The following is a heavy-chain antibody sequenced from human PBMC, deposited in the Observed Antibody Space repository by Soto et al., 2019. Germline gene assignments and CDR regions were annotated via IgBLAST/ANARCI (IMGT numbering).Heavy chain of an antibody. CDR3: ARVRGYSGSYYFDY. CDR1: GGSISSYY. CDR2: IYYSGST. J-gene: IGHJ4*02. V-gene: IGHV4-59*01. D-gene: IGHD1-26*01. Sequence: PSETLSLTCTVSGGSISSYYWSWIRQPPGKGLEWIGYIYYSGSTNYNPSLKSRVTISVDTSKNQFSLKLSSVTAADTAVYYCARVRGYSGSYYFDYWGLGTLVTVSS.